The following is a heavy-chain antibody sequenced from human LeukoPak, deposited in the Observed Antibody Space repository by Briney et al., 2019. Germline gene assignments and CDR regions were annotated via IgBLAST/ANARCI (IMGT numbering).Heavy chain of an antibody. CDR1: GFTFSSYW. CDR3: ARDNYDSSGYDFDY. Sequence: PGGSLRLSCAAPGFTFSSYWMSWVRQAPGKGLEWVANIKKDGSEKYYVDSVKGRFTISRDNAKNSLYLQMNSLRAEDTAVYYCARDNYDSSGYDFDYWGQGTLVTVSS. CDR2: IKKDGSEK. J-gene: IGHJ4*02. D-gene: IGHD3-22*01. V-gene: IGHV3-7*01.